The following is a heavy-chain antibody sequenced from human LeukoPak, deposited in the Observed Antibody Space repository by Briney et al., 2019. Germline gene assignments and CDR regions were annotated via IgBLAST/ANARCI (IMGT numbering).Heavy chain of an antibody. CDR2: INHSGST. CDR3: ARGRYYYDSSGYYYYYFDY. Sequence: SETLSLTCAVYGGSFSGYYWSWIRQPPGKGLEWIGEINHSGSTNYNPSLKSRVTISVDTSKNQFSLKLSSVTAADTAVHYCARGRYYYDSSGYYYYYFDYWGQGTLVTVSS. CDR1: GGSFSGYY. V-gene: IGHV4-34*01. J-gene: IGHJ4*02. D-gene: IGHD3-22*01.